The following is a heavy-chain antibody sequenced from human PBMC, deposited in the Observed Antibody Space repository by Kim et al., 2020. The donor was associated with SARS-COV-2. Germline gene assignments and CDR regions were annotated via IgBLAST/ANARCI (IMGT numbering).Heavy chain of an antibody. J-gene: IGHJ6*02. CDR3: ARDRGGMDV. V-gene: IGHV1-18*01. CDR2: IGTYNGIT. CDR1: GYTFNNYA. Sequence: ASVKVPCKASGYTFNNYAFSWVRQAPGQGLEWMGWIGTYNGITDYAQKLQDRVTMTTNTSTSTAYMELRSLTSDDTAVYYCARDRGGMDVWGQGTTVTVSS.